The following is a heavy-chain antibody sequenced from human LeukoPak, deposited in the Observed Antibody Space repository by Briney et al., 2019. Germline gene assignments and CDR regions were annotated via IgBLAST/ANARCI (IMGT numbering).Heavy chain of an antibody. J-gene: IGHJ4*02. Sequence: SETLSLTCAVYGGSFSGYYWSWIRQPPGKGLEWIGEISHSGSTNYNPSLKSRVTISVDTSKNQFSLKLSSVTAADTAVYYCARQGSSWQKYYFDYWGQGTLVTVSS. CDR3: ARQGSSWQKYYFDY. V-gene: IGHV4-34*01. D-gene: IGHD6-13*01. CDR2: ISHSGST. CDR1: GGSFSGYY.